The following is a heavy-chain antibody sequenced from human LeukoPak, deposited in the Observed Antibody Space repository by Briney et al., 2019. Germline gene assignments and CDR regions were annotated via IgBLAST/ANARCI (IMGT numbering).Heavy chain of an antibody. Sequence: GGSLRLSCTASGFTFGDYAMSWVRQAPGKGLEWVGFIRSKAYGGTTEYAASVKGRFTISRDDSKSIAYLQMNSLRAEDTAVYYCARDQSGIYSSSSHNVDYWGQGTLVTVSS. CDR3: ARDQSGIYSSSSHNVDY. CDR2: IRSKAYGGTT. CDR1: GFTFGDYA. J-gene: IGHJ4*02. D-gene: IGHD6-6*01. V-gene: IGHV3-49*04.